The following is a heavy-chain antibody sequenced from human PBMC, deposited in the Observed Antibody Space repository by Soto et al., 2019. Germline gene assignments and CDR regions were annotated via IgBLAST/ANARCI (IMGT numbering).Heavy chain of an antibody. Sequence: ASVTVSCKASGYTFTGYYMHWVRQAPGQGLEWMGWISAYSGNTNYAQKLQGRLTMTTDTSTNTAYMELRSLRSDDTAVYYCARVVKAGDYGDYGRYYFDYWGHGTLVTVSS. CDR1: GYTFTGYY. CDR3: ARVVKAGDYGDYGRYYFDY. V-gene: IGHV1-18*04. D-gene: IGHD4-17*01. J-gene: IGHJ4*01. CDR2: ISAYSGNT.